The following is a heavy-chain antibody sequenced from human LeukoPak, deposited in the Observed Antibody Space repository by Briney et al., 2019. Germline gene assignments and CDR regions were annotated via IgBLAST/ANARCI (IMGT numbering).Heavy chain of an antibody. Sequence: PGGSLRLSCAASGFTFSSYAMHWVRQAPGKGLEWVAVISYDGSNKYYADSVKGRFTISRDNSKNTLCLQMNSLRAEDTAVYYCARVQGRYSYGSGFDSWGQGTLVTVSS. D-gene: IGHD5-18*01. CDR1: GFTFSSYA. J-gene: IGHJ4*02. CDR2: ISYDGSNK. CDR3: ARVQGRYSYGSGFDS. V-gene: IGHV3-30*04.